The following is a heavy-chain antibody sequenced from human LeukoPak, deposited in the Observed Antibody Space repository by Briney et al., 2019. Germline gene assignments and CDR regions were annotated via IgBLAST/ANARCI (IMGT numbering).Heavy chain of an antibody. CDR2: INPNSGGT. V-gene: IGHV1-2*02. CDR1: GYTFTGYY. Sequence: ASVKVSCKASGYTFTGYYMHWVRQAPGQGLEWMGWINPNSGGTNYAQKFQGRVTMTRDTSISTAYMELSRLRSADTAVYYCARDYCSGGSCYAGYYYYGMDVWAKGPRSPSP. D-gene: IGHD2-15*01. CDR3: ARDYCSGGSCYAGYYYYGMDV. J-gene: IGHJ6*02.